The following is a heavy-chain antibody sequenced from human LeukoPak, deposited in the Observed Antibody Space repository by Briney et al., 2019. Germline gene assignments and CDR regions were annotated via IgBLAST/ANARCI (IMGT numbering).Heavy chain of an antibody. CDR2: IYSGGTT. CDR1: GFTVTSNC. D-gene: IGHD4-17*01. V-gene: IGHV3-66*01. J-gene: IGHJ4*02. Sequence: GGSLRLSCVVSGFTVTSNCMSWVRQAPGKGLEWVSVIYSGGTTNYADSVKGRFTVYRDNSKNTLYLQMNSLRAEDTAVYYCASKLTSGYWGQGTLVTVSS. CDR3: ASKLTSGY.